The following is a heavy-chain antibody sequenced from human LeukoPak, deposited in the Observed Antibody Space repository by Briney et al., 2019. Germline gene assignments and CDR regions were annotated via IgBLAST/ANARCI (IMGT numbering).Heavy chain of an antibody. CDR2: MDPSGTQT. D-gene: IGHD1-1*01. CDR3: AIWTSGNY. CDR1: GFTFNGSW. Sequence: FTSSGSGFTFNGSWMNWVRQAPGKGLEWVANMDPSGTQTRYVDSVKGRFTIPKDDPGTSLYLEMHSLRAEDTAIYYCAIWTSGNYWGQGALVTVSS. V-gene: IGHV3-7*01. J-gene: IGHJ4*02.